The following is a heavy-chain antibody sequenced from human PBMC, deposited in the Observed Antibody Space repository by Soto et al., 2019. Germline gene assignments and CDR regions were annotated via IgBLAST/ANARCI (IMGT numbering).Heavy chain of an antibody. V-gene: IGHV1-69*08. Sequence: QVQLVQSGAEVKKPGSSVKVSCKASGGTFSRYTMTWGRQAPGHGLEWMGRIIPIFGITTYAQTFQGRVTINADESKSTASMELSSLRSEDTAVLYCAREDRARETGLVTAAIDGMDVWGQGTTVTVSS. CDR1: GGTFSRYT. CDR2: IIPIFGIT. J-gene: IGHJ6*02. D-gene: IGHD2-2*01. CDR3: AREDRARETGLVTAAIDGMDV.